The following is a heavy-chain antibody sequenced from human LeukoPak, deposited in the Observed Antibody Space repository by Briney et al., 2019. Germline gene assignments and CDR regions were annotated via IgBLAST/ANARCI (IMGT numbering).Heavy chain of an antibody. CDR1: GGSFSGYY. CDR3: ARRLERWDPVRGDAFDI. Sequence: SETLSRTCAVYGGSFSGYYWSWIRKPPGKGLEWIGEIHHSGSTNYNPSLKNRLTISVDTSKNQFSLKLTSVTAADTAVYYCARRLERWDPVRGDAFDIWGQGIMVTVSS. V-gene: IGHV4-34*01. J-gene: IGHJ3*02. CDR2: IHHSGST. D-gene: IGHD3-3*01.